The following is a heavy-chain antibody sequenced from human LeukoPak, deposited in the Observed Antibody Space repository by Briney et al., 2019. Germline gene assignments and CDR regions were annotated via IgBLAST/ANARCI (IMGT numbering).Heavy chain of an antibody. CDR2: IYHSGST. CDR1: GGSISSSNW. D-gene: IGHD3-10*01. J-gene: IGHJ4*02. Sequence: SETLSLTCAGSGGSISSSNWWSWVRQPPGKGLEWIGEIYHSGSTYYNPSLKSRVTISVDRSKNQFSLKLSSVTAADTAVYYCASFGYYGSGSPDYWGQGTLVTVSS. V-gene: IGHV4-4*02. CDR3: ASFGYYGSGSPDY.